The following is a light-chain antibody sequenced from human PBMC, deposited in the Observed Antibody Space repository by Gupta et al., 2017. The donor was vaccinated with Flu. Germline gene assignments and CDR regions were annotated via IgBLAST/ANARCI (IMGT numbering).Light chain of an antibody. CDR3: AAWDDSLEAYV. CDR2: SNN. Sequence: SNSNVGSNIVSWFQHLPGTAPRLLIHSNNQRPSGVPDRISGSKSGTSASLAISGLQSEDEADYYCAAWDDSLEAYVFGTGTEVTV. V-gene: IGLV1-44*01. CDR1: NSNVGSNI. J-gene: IGLJ1*01.